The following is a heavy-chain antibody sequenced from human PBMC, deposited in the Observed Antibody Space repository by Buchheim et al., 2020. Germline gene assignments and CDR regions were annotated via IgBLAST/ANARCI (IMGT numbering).Heavy chain of an antibody. D-gene: IGHD2-21*02. V-gene: IGHV3-11*05. Sequence: QVQLVESGGGLVKPGGFLRLSCAASGFTFSDYSMNWIRQAPGKGLEWVSYISSSGSYTKYVDSVKGRFTISRDNAKNSLYLEMNSLRAEDTSVFYCARGQAYCGGDCYSDHWGQGTL. CDR1: GFTFSDYS. CDR2: ISSSGSYT. CDR3: ARGQAYCGGDCYSDH. J-gene: IGHJ5*02.